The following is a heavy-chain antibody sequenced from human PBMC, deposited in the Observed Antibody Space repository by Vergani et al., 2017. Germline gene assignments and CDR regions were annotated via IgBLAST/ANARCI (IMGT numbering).Heavy chain of an antibody. CDR3: ARGGYSGYDFS. CDR2: ISSSSSYI. D-gene: IGHD5-12*01. V-gene: IGHV3-21*01. CDR1: GFTFSTYA. Sequence: EVQLLESGGGLVQPGGSLRLSCAASGFTFSTYAMTWVRQAPGKGLEWVSSISSSSSYIYYADSVKGRFTISRDNAKNSLYLQMNSLRAEDTAVYYCARGGYSGYDFSWGQGTLVTVSS. J-gene: IGHJ4*02.